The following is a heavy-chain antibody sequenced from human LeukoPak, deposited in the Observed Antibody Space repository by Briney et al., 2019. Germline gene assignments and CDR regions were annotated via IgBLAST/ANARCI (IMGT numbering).Heavy chain of an antibody. J-gene: IGHJ5*02. CDR1: GGSISSNNW. CDR2: IYHSGSP. Sequence: SGTLSLTCAVSGGSISSNNWWGWVRQPPGKGLEWIGEIYHSGSPNYNPSLKSRVTISVDKSRNHFSLNLSSVTAADTAVYYCARDDMGWFDPWGQGTLVTVSS. V-gene: IGHV4-4*02. CDR3: ARDDMGWFDP.